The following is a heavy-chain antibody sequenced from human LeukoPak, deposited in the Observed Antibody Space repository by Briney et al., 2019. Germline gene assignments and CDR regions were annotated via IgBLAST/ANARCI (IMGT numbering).Heavy chain of an antibody. CDR2: INPSDGST. V-gene: IGHV1-46*01. D-gene: IGHD2-21*02. J-gene: IGHJ4*02. CDR3: ARVDVTFGLIGDY. CDR1: GYTFTSYF. Sequence: ASVKVSCKASGYTFTSYFMHWVRQAPGQGRERMGVINPSDGSTSYARELQGRATMTRDTSTGTVYMELSGLRSEDTAVYYCARVDVTFGLIGDYWGQGTLVTVSS.